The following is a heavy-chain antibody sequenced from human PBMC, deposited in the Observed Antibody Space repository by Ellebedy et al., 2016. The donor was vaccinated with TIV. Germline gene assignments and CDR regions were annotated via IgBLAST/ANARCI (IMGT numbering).Heavy chain of an antibody. CDR3: ARTTGDGGY. J-gene: IGHJ4*02. D-gene: IGHD2-15*01. CDR2: TYYRSEWFY. CDR1: GDSVSSNSAV. V-gene: IGHV6-1*01. Sequence: SETLSLXCAISGDSVSSNSAVWNWIRQSPSRGLEWLGRTYYRSEWFYDYAVSVQSRMTINPDTSKNQFSLQLNSVTPEDTAVYFCARTTGDGGYWGQGTLVTVSS.